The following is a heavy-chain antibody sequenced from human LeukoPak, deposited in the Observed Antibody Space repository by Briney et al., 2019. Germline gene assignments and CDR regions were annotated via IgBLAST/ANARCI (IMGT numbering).Heavy chain of an antibody. V-gene: IGHV3-23*01. CDR1: GFTFSSYA. D-gene: IGHD4-17*01. Sequence: PGGSRRLSCAASGFTFSSYAMSWVRQAPGKGLERVSAISGSGGSTYYADSVKGRFAISRDNSKNTLYLQMNSLRAEDTAVYYCAKGTTVKPDAFDIWGQGTMVTVSS. CDR3: AKGTTVKPDAFDI. J-gene: IGHJ3*02. CDR2: ISGSGGST.